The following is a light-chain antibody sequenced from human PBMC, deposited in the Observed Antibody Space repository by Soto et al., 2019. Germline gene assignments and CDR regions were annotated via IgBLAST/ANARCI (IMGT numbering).Light chain of an antibody. CDR2: SAS. J-gene: IGKJ4*01. CDR3: QQYGGSPRVT. V-gene: IGKV3-20*01. CDR1: QSVSSNY. Sequence: EIVLTQSPGTLSLSPGERVTLSCRASQSVSSNYLAWYQQKPGQAPRLLIYSASSRATGIPDRFSGSGSGTDFTLNINRLEPEDFAGYYCQQYGGSPRVTFGGGTKVEIK.